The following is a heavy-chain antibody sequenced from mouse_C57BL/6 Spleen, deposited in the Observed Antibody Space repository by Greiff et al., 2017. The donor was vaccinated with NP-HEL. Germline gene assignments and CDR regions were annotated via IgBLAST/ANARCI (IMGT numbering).Heavy chain of an antibody. D-gene: IGHD2-4*01. Sequence: VQLQQPGAELVKPGASVKLSCKASGYTFTSYWMHWVKQRPGQGLEWIGMIHPNSGSTYYNEKFKSKATLTVDKSSSTAYMQLSSLTSEDSAVYCCARGDYDGAWFAYWGKGTLVTVSA. J-gene: IGHJ3*01. CDR2: IHPNSGST. CDR3: ARGDYDGAWFAY. CDR1: GYTFTSYW. V-gene: IGHV1-64*01.